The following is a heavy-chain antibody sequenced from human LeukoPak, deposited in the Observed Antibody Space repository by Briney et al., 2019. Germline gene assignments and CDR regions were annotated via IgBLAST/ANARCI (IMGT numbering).Heavy chain of an antibody. V-gene: IGHV3-9*01. D-gene: IGHD3-10*01. CDR2: ISWNSFSI. CDR3: AKSSGNYLNYYYYMDV. J-gene: IGHJ6*03. Sequence: GGSLRLSCAASGFTFDDYAMHWVRQAPGKGLEWVSGISWNSFSIGYADSVKGRFTISRDNAKNSLYLQMNSLRAEDTALYYCAKSSGNYLNYYYYMDVWGKGTTVTVSS. CDR1: GFTFDDYA.